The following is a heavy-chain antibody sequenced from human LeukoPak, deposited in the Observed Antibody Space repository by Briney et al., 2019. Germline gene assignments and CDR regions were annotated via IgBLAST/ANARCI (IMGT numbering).Heavy chain of an antibody. CDR3: AKLVTHFDY. CDR2: ISGSGGNA. D-gene: IGHD4-23*01. J-gene: IGHJ4*02. CDR1: GFTFSSYA. V-gene: IGHV3-23*01. Sequence: GGSLRLSCAASGFTFSSYAMSWVRQAPGKGLEWVSSISGSGGNAYYADSVKGRFTISRDNSKNTLYMQMNSLRAEDTAVYYCAKLVTHFDYWGQGTLVTVSS.